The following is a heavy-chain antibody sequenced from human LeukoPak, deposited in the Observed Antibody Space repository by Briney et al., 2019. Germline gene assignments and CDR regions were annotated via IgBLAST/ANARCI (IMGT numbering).Heavy chain of an antibody. V-gene: IGHV3-30*04. J-gene: IGHJ4*02. Sequence: GRSLRPSCAASGFTFSSYAMHWVRQAPGKGLEWVAVISYDGSNKYYADSVKGRFTISRDNSKNTLYLQMNSLRAEDTAVYYCARDRQVSSWYSLVPQIPSGFDYWGQGTLVTVSS. CDR2: ISYDGSNK. D-gene: IGHD6-13*01. CDR3: ARDRQVSSWYSLVPQIPSGFDY. CDR1: GFTFSSYA.